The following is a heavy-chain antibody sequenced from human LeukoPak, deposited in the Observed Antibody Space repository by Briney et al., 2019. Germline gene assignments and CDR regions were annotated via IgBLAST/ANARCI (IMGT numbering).Heavy chain of an antibody. J-gene: IGHJ3*02. CDR2: ISAYNGNT. D-gene: IGHD4-17*01. CDR1: GYTFTSYG. Sequence: ASVKVSCKASGYTFTSYGISWVRQAPGQGLEWMGFISAYNGNTNYAQKLQGRVTMTTDTSRSTSYMELRSLRSDDTAVYYCALLARVAAYGLQGAFDIWGQGTMVTVSS. V-gene: IGHV1-18*04. CDR3: ALLARVAAYGLQGAFDI.